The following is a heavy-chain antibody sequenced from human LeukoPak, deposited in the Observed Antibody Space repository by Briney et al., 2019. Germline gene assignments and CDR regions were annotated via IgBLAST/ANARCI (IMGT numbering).Heavy chain of an antibody. D-gene: IGHD3-22*01. CDR1: GFTFSNSW. CDR3: ANGGTYSSGP. CDR2: IRPDGSAQ. J-gene: IGHJ5*02. Sequence: GGSLRLSCAASGFTFSNSWMSWVRQAPGKGLGWVATIRPDGSAQYYVDSVKGRFTIPRDNAKNSLFLQINSLRAEDTAVYYCANGGTYSSGPWGQGTLVTVSS. V-gene: IGHV3-7*01.